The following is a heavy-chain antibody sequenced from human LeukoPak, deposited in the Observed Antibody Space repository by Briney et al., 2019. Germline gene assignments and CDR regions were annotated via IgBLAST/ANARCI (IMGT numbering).Heavy chain of an antibody. J-gene: IGHJ4*02. CDR1: GGYINNPTSY. V-gene: IGHV4-39*07. Sequence: SETLSLTCSVSGGYINNPTSYWGWIRQPPGKGLEWIGSMHYSGSAYYNPSVKSRVTISVDTSKKQFSLKLSSVTAADTAVYYCARVHSSSPPDYWGQGTLVTVSS. D-gene: IGHD6-6*01. CDR3: ARVHSSSPPDY. CDR2: MHYSGSA.